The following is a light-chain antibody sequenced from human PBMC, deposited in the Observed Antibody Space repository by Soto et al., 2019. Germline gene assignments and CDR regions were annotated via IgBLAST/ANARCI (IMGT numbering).Light chain of an antibody. CDR3: QQLNSHPIT. V-gene: IGKV1-9*01. J-gene: IGKJ5*01. CDR1: QGISSF. Sequence: IQFTQSPSSVSLSVGDSVTITCRASQGISSFLAWYQQKPGKAPKLLIYAASTLQSGVPSRFSGSGSGTDFTLTISSLQPEDFATYFCQQLNSHPITFGQGTRLEI. CDR2: AAS.